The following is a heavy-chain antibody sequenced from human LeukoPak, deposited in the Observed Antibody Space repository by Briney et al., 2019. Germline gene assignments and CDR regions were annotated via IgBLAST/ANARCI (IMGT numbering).Heavy chain of an antibody. CDR3: AKERYQLLSGFDY. CDR2: IRYDGSNK. CDR1: GFTFSSYG. D-gene: IGHD2-2*01. J-gene: IGHJ4*02. V-gene: IGHV3-30*02. Sequence: GGSLRLPCAASGFTFSSYGMHWVRQAPGKGLEWVAFIRYDGSNKYHADSVKGRFTISRDNSKHTLYLHMHSLRAEDTAVYYCAKERYQLLSGFDYWGQGTLVTVSS.